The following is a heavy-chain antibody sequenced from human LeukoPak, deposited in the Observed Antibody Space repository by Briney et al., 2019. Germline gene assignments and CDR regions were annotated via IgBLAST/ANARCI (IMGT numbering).Heavy chain of an antibody. CDR3: ARLGPRGGYSSSWDPFDY. D-gene: IGHD6-13*01. Sequence: ASVKVSCMASGYTFTSYGISWVRQAPGQGLEWMGWISAYNGNTNYAQKLQGRVTMTTDTSTSTAYMELRSLRSDDTAVYYCARLGPRGGYSSSWDPFDYWGQGTLVTVSS. J-gene: IGHJ4*02. V-gene: IGHV1-18*01. CDR1: GYTFTSYG. CDR2: ISAYNGNT.